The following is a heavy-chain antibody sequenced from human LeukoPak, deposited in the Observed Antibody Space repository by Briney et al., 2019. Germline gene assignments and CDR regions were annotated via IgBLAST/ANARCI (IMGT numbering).Heavy chain of an antibody. CDR2: IYYSGST. D-gene: IGHD3-22*01. CDR3: ARLINYYDSSGYLGNWFDP. J-gene: IGHJ5*02. V-gene: IGHV4-59*08. Sequence: TSETLSLTCTVSGGSISSYYWSWIRQPPGKGLEWIGYIYYSGSTNYNPSLKSRVTISVDTSKNQFSLKLSSVTAADTAVYYCARLINYYDSSGYLGNWFDPWGQGTLVTVSS. CDR1: GGSISSYY.